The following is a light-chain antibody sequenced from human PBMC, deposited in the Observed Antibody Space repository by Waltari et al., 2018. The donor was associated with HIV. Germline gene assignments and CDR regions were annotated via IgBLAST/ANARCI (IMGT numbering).Light chain of an antibody. CDR1: TSIIGANYD. CDR3: QSYDSSLSGSV. Sequence: QSVLTQPPAVSGALGQRVSISCTGTTSIIGANYDVHWYQQYPGRAPKVLVYGSRHRPSGVPDRFSGSKSGSSASLAITGLQAEDEAEYYCQSYDSSLSGSVFGGGTKVTVL. CDR2: GSR. J-gene: IGLJ2*01. V-gene: IGLV1-40*01.